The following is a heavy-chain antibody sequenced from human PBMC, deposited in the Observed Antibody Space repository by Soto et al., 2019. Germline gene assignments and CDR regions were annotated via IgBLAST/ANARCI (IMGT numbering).Heavy chain of an antibody. V-gene: IGHV3-11*01. CDR1: GFTFSDYY. Sequence: VQLVESGGGSVKPGGSLRLSCVASGFTFSDYYMSWIRQTPGKGLEWTSYISNNGRTIFYRDSVNGRFTISRDNAKRFLYLQMNSLRVEDTAIYYCARLPPPSCSCASCSPYWGQGTLVTVSS. CDR2: ISNNGRTI. J-gene: IGHJ4*02. CDR3: ARLPPPSCSCASCSPY. D-gene: IGHD2-15*01.